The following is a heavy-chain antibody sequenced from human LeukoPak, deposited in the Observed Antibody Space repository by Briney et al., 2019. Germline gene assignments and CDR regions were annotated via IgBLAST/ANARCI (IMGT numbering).Heavy chain of an antibody. V-gene: IGHV4-4*07. CDR2: IYTSGTTNYNTT. Sequence: SETLSLTCTVSGGSINSYYWSWIRQPAGKGLEWIGRIYTSGTTNYNTTNYNPSLDSRVTMSVDTSKNQFSLRLSSVTAADTAIYYCGRDDTSWSHTRYWGQGTLVTVSS. D-gene: IGHD2-2*01. CDR3: GRDDTSWSHTRY. CDR1: GGSINSYY. J-gene: IGHJ4*02.